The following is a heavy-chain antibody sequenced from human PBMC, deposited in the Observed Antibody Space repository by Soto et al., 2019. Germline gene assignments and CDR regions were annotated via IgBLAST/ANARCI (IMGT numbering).Heavy chain of an antibody. J-gene: IGHJ6*02. Sequence: GGSLRLSCAASGFTFSSYGMSWVRQAPGKGLEWVSAISGSGVSTYYADSVKGRFTISRDNSKNTLYLQMNSLRAEDTAVYYCAKGVEYSSSDLYYYYYYGMDVWGQGTTVTV. CDR2: ISGSGVST. CDR1: GFTFSSYG. V-gene: IGHV3-23*01. D-gene: IGHD6-6*01. CDR3: AKGVEYSSSDLYYYYYYGMDV.